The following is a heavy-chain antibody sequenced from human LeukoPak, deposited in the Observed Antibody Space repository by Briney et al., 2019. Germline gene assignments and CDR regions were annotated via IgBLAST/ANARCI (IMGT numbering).Heavy chain of an antibody. D-gene: IGHD5-24*01. CDR1: GFTFSSYG. J-gene: IGHJ3*02. V-gene: IGHV3-23*01. CDR2: ISGSGGST. CDR3: AKEEKKRWLQSYHDAFDI. Sequence: GGSLRLSCAASGFTFSSYGMSWVRQAPGKGLEWVSAISGSGGSTYYADSVKGRFTISRDNSKNTLYLQMNSLRAEDTAVYYCAKEEKKRWLQSYHDAFDIWGQGTMVTVSS.